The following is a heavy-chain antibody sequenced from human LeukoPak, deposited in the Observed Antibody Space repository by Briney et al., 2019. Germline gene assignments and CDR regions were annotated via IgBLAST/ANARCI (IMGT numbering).Heavy chain of an antibody. CDR1: GFKFSDSR. CDR3: AKDLTVQLWLGYFDY. CDR2: IRDDGTQE. D-gene: IGHD5-18*01. V-gene: IGHV3-7*01. J-gene: IGHJ4*02. Sequence: PGGSLRLSCAASGFKFSDSRMSWVRQAPGKGLEWVADIRDDGTQEVYADPVKGRFTISRDNAKNSLYLQMNSLRAEDTAVYYCAKDLTVQLWLGYFDYWGQGTLVTVSS.